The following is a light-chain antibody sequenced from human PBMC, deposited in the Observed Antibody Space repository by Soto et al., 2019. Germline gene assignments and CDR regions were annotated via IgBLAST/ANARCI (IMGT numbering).Light chain of an antibody. V-gene: IGLV2-14*03. CDR1: ISDVGSYNY. CDR3: GRSTTSANYV. CDR2: DVS. Sequence: QCVLTQPASVSGSPGQSIAISCTGTISDVGSYNYVSWYQQYPGKAPKLMIYDVSTRPSGVSERFSGSKSGTTASLTISGCLSEGEADYYCGRSTTSANYVFGTGTKATVL. J-gene: IGLJ1*01.